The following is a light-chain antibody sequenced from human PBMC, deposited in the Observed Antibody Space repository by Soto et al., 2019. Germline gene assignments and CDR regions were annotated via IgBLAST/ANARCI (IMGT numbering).Light chain of an antibody. J-gene: IGLJ1*01. CDR1: SSDIDGYNY. V-gene: IGLV2-14*03. CDR2: DVS. Sequence: QSALTQPASVSGSPGQSITISCTGTSSDIDGYNYVSWYQHHPGKAPKLIIYDVSNRPSGVSIRFSGSKSDNTASLTISWLQPEDEADYHCSSYTTSNTRQIVFGTGTKVTVL. CDR3: SSYTTSNTRQIV.